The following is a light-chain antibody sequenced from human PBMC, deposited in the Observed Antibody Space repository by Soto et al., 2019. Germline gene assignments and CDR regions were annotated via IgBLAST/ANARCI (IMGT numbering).Light chain of an antibody. V-gene: IGLV2-23*03. J-gene: IGLJ3*02. CDR3: CSYAGSSTFDWV. CDR2: EGS. CDR1: SSDVGSYNL. Sequence: QAVVTQPASVSGSPGQSITISCTGTSSDVGSYNLVSWYQQHPGKAPKLMIYEGSKRPSGVSNRFSGSKSGNTASLTISGLQAEDEADYYCCSYAGSSTFDWVFGGGTKVTVL.